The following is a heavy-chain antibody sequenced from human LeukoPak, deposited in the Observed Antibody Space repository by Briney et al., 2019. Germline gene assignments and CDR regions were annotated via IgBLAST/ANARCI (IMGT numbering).Heavy chain of an antibody. J-gene: IGHJ4*02. V-gene: IGHV3-23*01. Sequence: PGGSLRLSCAASGFTFSSYGMSWVRQAPGKGLEWVSAISGSGGSTYYADSVKGRFTISRDNSRNTLYLQMNSLRGEDTAVYYCAVGSGVLPPTTYLVHWGQGTLVTVSS. CDR2: ISGSGGST. D-gene: IGHD3-10*01. CDR1: GFTFSSYG. CDR3: AVGSGVLPPTTYLVH.